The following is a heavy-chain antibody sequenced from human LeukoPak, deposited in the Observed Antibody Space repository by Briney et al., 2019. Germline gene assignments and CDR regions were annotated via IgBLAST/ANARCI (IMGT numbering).Heavy chain of an antibody. CDR1: GYSISSGYY. Sequence: SETLSLTCTVSGYSISSGYYWGWIRQPPGKGLEWIGSIYHSGSTYYNPSLKSRVTISVDTSKNQFSLKLSSVTAADTAVYYCAREKRIPYYYDSSGYIHWGQGTLVTVSS. J-gene: IGHJ4*02. V-gene: IGHV4-38-2*02. CDR3: AREKRIPYYYDSSGYIH. D-gene: IGHD3-22*01. CDR2: IYHSGST.